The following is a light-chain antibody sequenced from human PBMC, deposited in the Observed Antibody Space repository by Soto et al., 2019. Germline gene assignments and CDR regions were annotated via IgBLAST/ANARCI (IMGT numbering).Light chain of an antibody. CDR1: QSVSRSY. CDR2: GAS. CDR3: QQYGSSPWT. J-gene: IGKJ1*01. Sequence: EIVFTQSPGTLSLSPGERATPSCRASQSVSRSYLVWYQQKPGQAPRLLIYGASSRATGIPDRFSGSASRTDFTLTISRLEPEDFAVYYCQQYGSSPWTFGQGTKVDIK. V-gene: IGKV3-20*01.